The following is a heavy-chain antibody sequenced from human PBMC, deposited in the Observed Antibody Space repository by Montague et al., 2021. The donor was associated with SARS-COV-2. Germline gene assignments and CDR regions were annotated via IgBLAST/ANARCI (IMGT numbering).Heavy chain of an antibody. V-gene: IGHV1-18*01. Sequence: SVKVSCKASGYSFSVYGINWVRQAPGQGLEWMGWVSGQNGRTSCAQNLQGRVSMTTDTPTSTAYMELSGLTSDDTAIYYCAGGYARDAFDLWGQGTMVTVSS. CDR3: AGGYARDAFDL. CDR1: GYSFSVYG. D-gene: IGHD2-2*01. CDR2: VSGQNGRT. J-gene: IGHJ3*01.